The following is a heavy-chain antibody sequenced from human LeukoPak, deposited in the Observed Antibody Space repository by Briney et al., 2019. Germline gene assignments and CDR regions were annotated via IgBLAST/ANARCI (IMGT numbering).Heavy chain of an antibody. V-gene: IGHV1-2*02. Sequence: ASVKVSCKASGYTFTYYYMHWVRQAPGQGLEWMGWINPNSGGTNYAQKFQGRVTMTRDTSISTAYMELSRLRSDDMAVYYCARLSTPNLYYFDYWGQGTLVTVSS. CDR3: ARLSTPNLYYFDY. CDR1: GYTFTYYY. D-gene: IGHD3-16*02. J-gene: IGHJ4*02. CDR2: INPNSGGT.